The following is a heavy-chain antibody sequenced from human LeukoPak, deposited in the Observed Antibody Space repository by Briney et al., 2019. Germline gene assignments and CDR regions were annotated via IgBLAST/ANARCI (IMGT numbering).Heavy chain of an antibody. D-gene: IGHD5-12*01. J-gene: IGHJ5*02. CDR1: GFTFSSYG. CDR2: ISYDGSNK. CDR3: AKDLGKYSGYDYLRTKYNWFDP. V-gene: IGHV3-30*18. Sequence: GGSLRLSCAASGFTFSSYGMHWVRQAPGKGLEWVAVISYDGSNKYYADSVKSRFTISRDNSKNTLYLQMNSLRAEDTAVYYCAKDLGKYSGYDYLRTKYNWFDPWGQGTLVTVSS.